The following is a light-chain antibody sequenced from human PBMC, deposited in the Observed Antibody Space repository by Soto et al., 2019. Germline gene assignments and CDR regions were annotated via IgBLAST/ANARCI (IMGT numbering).Light chain of an antibody. CDR3: QQADTFPWT. CDR2: GAS. J-gene: IGKJ1*01. Sequence: DIQMTQSPSSVSASVGDRVTITCRASQSISRFLAWYQQKPGRAPSLLIYGASTVQSGVPSRFSGSGSGTDFTLTISSLQPEDRATYYCQQADTFPWTFGQGTKVEIK. V-gene: IGKV1-12*01. CDR1: QSISRF.